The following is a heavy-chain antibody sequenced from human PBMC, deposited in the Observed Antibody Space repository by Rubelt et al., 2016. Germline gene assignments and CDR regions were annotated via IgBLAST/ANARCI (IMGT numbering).Heavy chain of an antibody. J-gene: IGHJ5*02. CDR1: GYTFTSFY. V-gene: IGHV1-46*01. Sequence: VQSGAEVKKPGASVKISCKASGYTFTSFYMHWVRQVPGQGLEWMGRVNPSGGSTAYAQKFKGRVTMTRDTSKSTAYMELSGLRFDDTAVYYCARDGAPWEPPADWFDPWGQGTLVTVSS. CDR2: VNPSGGST. CDR3: ARDGAPWEPPADWFDP. D-gene: IGHD1-26*01.